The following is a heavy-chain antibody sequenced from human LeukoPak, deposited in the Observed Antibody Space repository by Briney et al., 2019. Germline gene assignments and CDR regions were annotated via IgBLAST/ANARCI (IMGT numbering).Heavy chain of an antibody. CDR3: ARDLLTGYYPDY. J-gene: IGHJ4*02. CDR2: ISSSSSYI. Sequence: GGSLRLSCAASGFTFSSYSMNWVRQAPGKGLEWVSSISSSSSYIYYADSVKGRFTISRDNAKNSLYLQMNSLRAEDTAVYYCARDLLTGYYPDYWGQGTLVTVSS. V-gene: IGHV3-21*01. CDR1: GFTFSSYS. D-gene: IGHD3-9*01.